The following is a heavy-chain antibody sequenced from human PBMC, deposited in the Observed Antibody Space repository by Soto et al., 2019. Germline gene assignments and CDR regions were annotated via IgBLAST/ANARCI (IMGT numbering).Heavy chain of an antibody. Sequence: SETLSLTCTVSGGSISSYYWSWIRQPPGKGLEWIGYIYYSGSTNYNPSLKSRVTISVDTSKNQFSLKLSSVTAADTAVYHCARAAYSSSCENLPYYYYYGMDVWGQGTTVTVSS. CDR2: IYYSGST. J-gene: IGHJ6*02. CDR1: GGSISSYY. V-gene: IGHV4-59*01. CDR3: ARAAYSSSCENLPYYYYYGMDV. D-gene: IGHD6-13*01.